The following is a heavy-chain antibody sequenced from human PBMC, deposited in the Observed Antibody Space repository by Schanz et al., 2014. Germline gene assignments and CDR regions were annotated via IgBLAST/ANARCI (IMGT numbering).Heavy chain of an antibody. Sequence: EMQLLESGGGLAQPGGSLRLSCAASGFKFTDYAMTWVRQAPGKGLEWVSAISGSGSSTYYADSVKGRFTISRDNSKNTLYLQMNNLRAEDTAVYYCAYYDVLTGFDYWGQGTQVTVSS. J-gene: IGHJ4*02. CDR2: ISGSGSST. D-gene: IGHD3-9*01. CDR3: AYYDVLTGFDY. CDR1: GFKFTDYA. V-gene: IGHV3-23*01.